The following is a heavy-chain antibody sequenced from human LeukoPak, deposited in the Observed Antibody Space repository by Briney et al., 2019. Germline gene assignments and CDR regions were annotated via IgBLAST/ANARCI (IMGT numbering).Heavy chain of an antibody. CDR1: GVTFSGSD. J-gene: IGHJ3*02. CDR3: TRHNYDRSGYGAFDI. V-gene: IGHV3-73*01. Sequence: GGSLRLSCAASGVTFSGSDIHWVRQAPGKGRGWVGHIRSKTNNYATADAASVKGRFTFSRDDSKNTAYIQMNSLKTEDTAVYYCTRHNYDRSGYGAFDIWGQGTMVTVSS. D-gene: IGHD3-22*01. CDR2: IRSKTNNYAT.